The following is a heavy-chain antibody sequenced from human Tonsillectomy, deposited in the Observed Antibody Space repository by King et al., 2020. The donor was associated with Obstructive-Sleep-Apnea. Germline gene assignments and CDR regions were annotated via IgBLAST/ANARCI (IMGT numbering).Heavy chain of an antibody. V-gene: IGHV3-74*01. Sequence: VQLVESGGGLVRPGGSLRLSCAVSGFTFSTYWMHRVRQVPGEGLVWGSRIDTDGSAINYSDSVLGGFTISSDNAKNTLYVQMNSLRAEDTAVYYCVRGSAFWVGVDYWGQGTLVTVSS. CDR3: VRGSAFWVGVDY. CDR2: IDTDGSAI. J-gene: IGHJ4*02. CDR1: GFTFSTYW. D-gene: IGHD2-15*01.